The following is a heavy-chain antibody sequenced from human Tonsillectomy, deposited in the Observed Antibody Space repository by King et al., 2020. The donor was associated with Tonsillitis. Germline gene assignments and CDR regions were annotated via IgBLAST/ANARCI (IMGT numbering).Heavy chain of an antibody. J-gene: IGHJ4*02. CDR2: IRYDGSNK. V-gene: IGHV3-30*02. D-gene: IGHD6-13*01. CDR3: ARGLYTSSPLDC. Sequence: VQLVQSGGGVVQPGGSLRLPCAASGFTFRSYGMHWVRQAPGKGPEWVAFIRYDGSNKYYTDSVKGRFTISSYNSQNTLYLQMNSLRTEDTAVYYCARGLYTSSPLDCWGQGTLVTVSS. CDR1: GFTFRSYG.